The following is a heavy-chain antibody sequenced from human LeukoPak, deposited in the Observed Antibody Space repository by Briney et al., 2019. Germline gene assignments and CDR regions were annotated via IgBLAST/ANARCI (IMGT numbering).Heavy chain of an antibody. CDR1: GFTFSNYG. CDR3: ANLIMAAPGYAYFHH. CDR2: MSYDGSNK. D-gene: IGHD6-13*01. J-gene: IGHJ1*01. Sequence: PGRSLGLSCAASGFTFSNYGMHWVRQAPGKGLEWVAVMSYDGSNKYYADSVKGRFTISRDSSKNTLYLQMSSLRAEDTAIYYCANLIMAAPGYAYFHHWGQGTLVSVSS. V-gene: IGHV3-30*18.